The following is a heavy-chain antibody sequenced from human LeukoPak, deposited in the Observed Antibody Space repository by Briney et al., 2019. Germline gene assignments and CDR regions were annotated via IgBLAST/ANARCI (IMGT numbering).Heavy chain of an antibody. D-gene: IGHD4-17*01. CDR1: GFTFSSYE. Sequence: PGGSLRLSCAASGFTFSSYEMNWVRQAPGKGLEWVSYISSSGSTIYYADSVKGRFTISRDNAKNTLYLQMNSLRAEDTAVYYCARRGAVTHAFDIWGQGTMVTVSS. J-gene: IGHJ3*02. V-gene: IGHV3-48*03. CDR2: ISSSGSTI. CDR3: ARRGAVTHAFDI.